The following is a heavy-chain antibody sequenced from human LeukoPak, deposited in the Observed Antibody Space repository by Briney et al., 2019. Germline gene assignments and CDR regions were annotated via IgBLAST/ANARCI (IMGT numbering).Heavy chain of an antibody. CDR3: ARENWFDP. Sequence: ASVKVSCKASGGTFSSYAISWVRQAPGQGLEWMGWMNPNSGNTGYAQKFQGRVTMTRNTSISTAYMELSSLRSEDTAVYYCARENWFDPWGQGTLVTVSS. CDR1: GGTFSSYA. CDR2: MNPNSGNT. V-gene: IGHV1-8*02. J-gene: IGHJ5*02.